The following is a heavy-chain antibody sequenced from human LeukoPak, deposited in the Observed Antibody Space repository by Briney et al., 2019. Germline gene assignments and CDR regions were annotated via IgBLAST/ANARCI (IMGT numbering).Heavy chain of an antibody. D-gene: IGHD6-6*01. V-gene: IGHV1-8*01. CDR2: MNFNSGST. CDR1: GYTFPNYD. Sequence: ASVKVSCKASGYTFPNYDINWVRQATGQGLEWMGWMNFNSGSTGYAQKFQGRVTMTRDTSTSTVYMELSSLRSEDTAVYYCARDFSSSSDFDYWGQGTLVTVSS. CDR3: ARDFSSSSDFDY. J-gene: IGHJ4*02.